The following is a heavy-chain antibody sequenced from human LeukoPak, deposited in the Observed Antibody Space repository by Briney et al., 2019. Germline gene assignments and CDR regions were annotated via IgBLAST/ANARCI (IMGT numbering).Heavy chain of an antibody. CDR3: AKDEYCSSTSCHHNWFDP. CDR2: ISGDGGST. CDR1: GFTFDDYA. D-gene: IGHD2-2*01. Sequence: GGSLRLSCAASGFTFDDYAMHWVRQAPGKGLEWVSLISGDGGSTYYADSVKGRFTISRDNNKNSLYLQMNSLRTEDTALYYCAKDEYCSSTSCHHNWFDPWGQGTLVTVSS. J-gene: IGHJ5*02. V-gene: IGHV3-43*02.